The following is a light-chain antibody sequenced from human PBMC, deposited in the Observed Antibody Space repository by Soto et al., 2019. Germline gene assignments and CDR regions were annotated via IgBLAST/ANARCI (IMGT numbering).Light chain of an antibody. J-gene: IGKJ4*01. Sequence: DIQMTQSASSLPASVGYRATVTGRASETICRYANWYQQKPGTDPSLLIFDASTLHSVVPSRCRGRGSGTDFTLTISRLEHEDFEVYDCQQYGSSPLTFGGGTKVDIK. CDR1: ETICRY. V-gene: IGKV1-39*01. CDR2: DAS. CDR3: QQYGSSPLT.